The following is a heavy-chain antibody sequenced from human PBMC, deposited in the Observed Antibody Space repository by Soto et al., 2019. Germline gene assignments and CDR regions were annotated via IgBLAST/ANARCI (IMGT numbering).Heavy chain of an antibody. J-gene: IGHJ5*02. CDR3: ARGSGIAVARRWFDP. Sequence: QVQLQQWGAGLLKPSETLSLTCAVYGGSFSGYYWSWIRQPPGKGLGWIGEINHSGSTNYNPSLKSRVTISVDTSKNQFSLKLSSVTAADTAVYYSARGSGIAVARRWFDPGGQGTLVPVSS. CDR1: GGSFSGYY. CDR2: INHSGST. D-gene: IGHD6-19*01. V-gene: IGHV4-34*01.